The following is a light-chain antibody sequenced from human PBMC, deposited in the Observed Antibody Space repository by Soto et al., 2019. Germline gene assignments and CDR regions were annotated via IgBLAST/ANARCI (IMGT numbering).Light chain of an antibody. Sequence: DIQMTQSPSTLSASVGERVTITCRASQSISSWLVWYQQKPGKAPKLLIYDASSLESGVPSRFSGSGSGTEFTLTISSLQPDDFATYYCQQYNSYSSFGQGTRLEIK. CDR2: DAS. V-gene: IGKV1-5*01. CDR3: QQYNSYSS. J-gene: IGKJ5*01. CDR1: QSISSW.